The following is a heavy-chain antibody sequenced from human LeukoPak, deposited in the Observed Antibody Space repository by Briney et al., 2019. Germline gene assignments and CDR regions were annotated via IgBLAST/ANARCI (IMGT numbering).Heavy chain of an antibody. CDR1: GGSISSSSYY. CDR2: IYYSGST. D-gene: IGHD4-17*01. V-gene: IGHV4-61*01. J-gene: IGHJ4*02. Sequence: SETLSLTCTVSGGSISSSSYYWSWIRQPPGKGLEWIGYIYYSGSTNYNPSLKSRVTISVDTSKNQFSLKLSSVTAADTAVYYCARMDYGDYTPSFDYWGQGTLVTVSS. CDR3: ARMDYGDYTPSFDY.